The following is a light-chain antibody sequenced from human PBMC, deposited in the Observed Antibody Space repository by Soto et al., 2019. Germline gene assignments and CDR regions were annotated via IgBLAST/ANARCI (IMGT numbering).Light chain of an antibody. V-gene: IGKV3-20*01. Sequence: EIVLTQSPGTLSLSPGERATLSCRACQSVSSSYLAWYQRKPGQAPRLLIYGASSRATGIPDRFSGSGSGTDFTLTISRLEPEDFAVYYCQQYGSSITFGQGTRLEIK. CDR2: GAS. CDR1: QSVSSSY. J-gene: IGKJ5*01. CDR3: QQYGSSIT.